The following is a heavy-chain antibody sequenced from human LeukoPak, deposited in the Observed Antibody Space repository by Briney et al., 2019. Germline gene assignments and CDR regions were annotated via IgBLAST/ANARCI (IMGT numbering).Heavy chain of an antibody. J-gene: IGHJ4*02. D-gene: IGHD3-22*01. Sequence: PGGSLRLSCAASGFTFSSYAMSWVRQAPGKGLEWVSAISGSGGSTYYADSVKGRFTISRDNSKNTLYLQMNSLRAEDTAVYYCAKRPEAIDSSGLDFDYWGQGTLVTVSS. CDR1: GFTFSSYA. V-gene: IGHV3-23*01. CDR3: AKRPEAIDSSGLDFDY. CDR2: ISGSGGST.